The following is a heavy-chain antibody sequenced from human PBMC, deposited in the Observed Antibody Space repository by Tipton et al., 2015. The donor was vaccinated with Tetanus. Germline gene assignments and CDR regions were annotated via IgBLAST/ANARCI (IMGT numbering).Heavy chain of an antibody. Sequence: QLVQSGAEVKKPGASVKVSCKASGYTFTSYDINWVRQATGQGLEWMGWISAYNGNTNYAQKLQGRVTMTTDTSTSTAYMELRSLRSDDTAVYYCARGLRILRYFDWSTDHYFDYWGQGTLVTVSS. J-gene: IGHJ4*02. D-gene: IGHD3-9*01. CDR3: ARGLRILRYFDWSTDHYFDY. V-gene: IGHV1-18*01. CDR2: ISAYNGNT. CDR1: GYTFTSYD.